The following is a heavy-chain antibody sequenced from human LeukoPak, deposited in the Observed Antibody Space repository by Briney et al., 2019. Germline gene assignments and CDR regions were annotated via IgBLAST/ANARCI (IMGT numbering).Heavy chain of an antibody. CDR3: ARVYDY. J-gene: IGHJ4*02. Sequence: SETLSLTCAVYGGSFSGYYCSWIRQPPGKGLEWIGEINHSGSTNYNPSLKSRVTISVDTSKNQFSLKLSSVTAADTAVYYCARVYDYWGQGTLVTVSS. V-gene: IGHV4-34*01. CDR1: GGSFSGYY. CDR2: INHSGST.